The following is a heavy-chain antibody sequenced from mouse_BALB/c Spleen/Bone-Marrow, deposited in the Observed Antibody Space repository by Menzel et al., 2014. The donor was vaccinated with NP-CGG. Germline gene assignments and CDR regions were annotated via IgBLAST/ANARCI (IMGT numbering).Heavy chain of an antibody. CDR1: GYTFTSYT. Sequence: VQLQQSGAELARPGASVKMSCKASGYTFTSYTIHWVKQRPGQGLEWIGYINPSSGFSNYNQRFKDKATLTADKSSNTAYMQLSSLTSEDSAVXXXXXXXXXXSLXAYWGXGTLVTVSA. J-gene: IGHJ3*01. V-gene: IGHV1-4*01. CDR2: INPSSGFS. CDR3: XXXXXXXSLXAY.